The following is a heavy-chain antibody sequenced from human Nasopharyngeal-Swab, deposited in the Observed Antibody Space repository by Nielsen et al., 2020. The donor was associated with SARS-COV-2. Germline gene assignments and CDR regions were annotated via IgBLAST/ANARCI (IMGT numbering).Heavy chain of an antibody. CDR1: GFTFSSYS. CDR3: ARDYDILTGNGYYMDV. D-gene: IGHD3-9*01. V-gene: IGHV3-48*01. CDR2: ISSSSSTI. J-gene: IGHJ6*03. Sequence: GGSLRLSCASSGFTFSSYSMNWVRQAAGKGLEWVSYISSSSSTIYYADSVKGRFTISRDNAKNSLYLQMNSLRAEDTAVYYCARDYDILTGNGYYMDVWGKGTTVTVSS.